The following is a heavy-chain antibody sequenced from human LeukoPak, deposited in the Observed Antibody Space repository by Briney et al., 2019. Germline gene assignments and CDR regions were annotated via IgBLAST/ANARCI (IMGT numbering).Heavy chain of an antibody. V-gene: IGHV1-24*01. Sequence: ASVKVSCKVSGYTLTELSMHWVRQAPGKGLEWMGGFDPEDGETIYAQKFQGRVTITTDESTSTAYMELSSLRSEDTAVYYCARDTTGTTKGAFDIWGQGTMVTVSS. CDR3: ARDTTGTTKGAFDI. J-gene: IGHJ3*02. D-gene: IGHD1-7*01. CDR2: FDPEDGET. CDR1: GYTLTELS.